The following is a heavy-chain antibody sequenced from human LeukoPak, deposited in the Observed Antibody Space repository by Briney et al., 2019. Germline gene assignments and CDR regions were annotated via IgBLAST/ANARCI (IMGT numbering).Heavy chain of an antibody. CDR3: ARVGRGYYDSSGYYSFDY. CDR1: GFTFSSYW. CDR2: IKQDGSEK. Sequence: GGSLRLSCAASGFTFSSYWMSWVRQAPGKGLEWVANIKQDGSEKYYVDSVKGRFTISRDNAKNPLYLQMNSLRAEDTAVYYCARVGRGYYDSSGYYSFDYWGQGTLVTVSS. D-gene: IGHD3-22*01. V-gene: IGHV3-7*01. J-gene: IGHJ4*02.